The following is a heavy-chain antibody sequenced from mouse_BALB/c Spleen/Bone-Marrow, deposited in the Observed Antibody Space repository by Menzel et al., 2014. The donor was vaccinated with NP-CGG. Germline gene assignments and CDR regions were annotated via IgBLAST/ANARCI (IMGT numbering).Heavy chain of an antibody. J-gene: IGHJ3*01. D-gene: IGHD2-4*01. V-gene: IGHV5-6-3*01. CDR1: GFTFSSYG. CDR2: INVNGDTT. CDR3: ARGYDYSSWFAY. Sequence: EVKLVESGGGLVQLGGSLKLSCAASGFTFSSYGMSWVRQTPDKRLEMIATINVNGDTTYHPDSVKGRFTISRDNVKNTLYLQMSSLKSEDTAMYYCARGYDYSSWFAYWGQGTLVTVSA.